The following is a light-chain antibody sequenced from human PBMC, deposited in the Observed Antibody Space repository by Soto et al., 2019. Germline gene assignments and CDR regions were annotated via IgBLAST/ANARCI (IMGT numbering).Light chain of an antibody. Sequence: EIVLTQSPGTLSLSPGERATLSCRASQSVSTNVAWYQQKPGQAPRLLIYGVSSRATGIPDRFSGSGSGTDFTLTISRLEPEDFAVYYCQQYSSSPVTFGGGTKVDIK. CDR1: QSVSTN. V-gene: IGKV3-20*01. J-gene: IGKJ4*01. CDR2: GVS. CDR3: QQYSSSPVT.